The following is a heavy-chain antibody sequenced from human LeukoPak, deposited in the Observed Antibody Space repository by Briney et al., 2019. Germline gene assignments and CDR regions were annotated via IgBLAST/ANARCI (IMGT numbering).Heavy chain of an antibody. CDR2: ISGSGGST. J-gene: IGHJ6*01. CDR3: AKDASWSSTYMDV. D-gene: IGHD2-8*02. V-gene: IGHV3-23*01. Sequence: GGSLRLSCAASGFTFSSYAMSWVRQAPGKGLEWVSAISGSGGSTYYADSVKGRFTISRDNSRNTVDLQMNSLRREDTAVYYCAKDASWSSTYMDVWGQGTTVVVSS. CDR1: GFTFSSYA.